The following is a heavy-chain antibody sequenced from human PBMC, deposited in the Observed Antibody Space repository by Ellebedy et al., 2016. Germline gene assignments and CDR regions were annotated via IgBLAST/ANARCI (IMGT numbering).Heavy chain of an antibody. J-gene: IGHJ3*02. V-gene: IGHV3-48*01. Sequence: GESLKISXAASGFTFSSYSMNWVRQAPGKGLEWLSYISASGTSIFYVDSVKGRFTISRDNAKSSLYLQMNSLRGEDTAVYYCVREGTDGSYAHIWGQGTAVIVSS. D-gene: IGHD3-16*01. CDR1: GFTFSSYS. CDR2: ISASGTSI. CDR3: VREGTDGSYAHI.